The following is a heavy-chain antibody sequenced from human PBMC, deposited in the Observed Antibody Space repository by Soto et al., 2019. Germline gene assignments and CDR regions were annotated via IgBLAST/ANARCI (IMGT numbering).Heavy chain of an antibody. CDR3: AKTQGGYTYYYYYGMDV. Sequence: GSLRLSCAASGFTFSSYGMHWVRQAPGKGLEWVAVIPYDGSNKYYADSVKGRFTISRDNSKNTLYLQMNSLRAEDTAVYYCAKTQGGYTYYYYYGMDVWGQGTTVTVSS. CDR1: GFTFSSYG. V-gene: IGHV3-30*18. J-gene: IGHJ6*02. CDR2: IPYDGSNK. D-gene: IGHD5-12*01.